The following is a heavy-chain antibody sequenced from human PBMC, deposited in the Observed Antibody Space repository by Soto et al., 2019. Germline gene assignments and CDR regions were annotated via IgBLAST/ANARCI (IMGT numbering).Heavy chain of an antibody. CDR2: IYHSGST. Sequence: QVQLQESGPGLVKPSGTLSLTCAVSGGSITSSNWWSWVRQPPGKGLEWIGEIYHSGSTNYNPSLMSRVTISVDKPKIQFSLKLSSVTAADTAVYYCAIGSTYYYDSSGYYPLGYWGQGTLVTVSS. J-gene: IGHJ4*02. CDR1: GGSITSSNW. V-gene: IGHV4-4*02. CDR3: AIGSTYYYDSSGYYPLGY. D-gene: IGHD3-22*01.